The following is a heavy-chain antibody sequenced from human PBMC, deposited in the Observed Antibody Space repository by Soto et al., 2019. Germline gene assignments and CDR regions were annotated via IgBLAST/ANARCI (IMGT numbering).Heavy chain of an antibody. CDR2: IKQDGSEK. CDR3: ARDQVVGFWSDHYGMDV. J-gene: IGHJ6*02. CDR1: GFTFSSYW. V-gene: IGHV3-7*01. Sequence: HPGGSLRLSCAASGFTFSSYWMSWVRQAPGKGLEWVVNIKQDGSEKYYVDSVKGRFTISRDNAKNSLYLQMNSLRAEDTAVYYCARDQVVGFWSDHYGMDVWGQGTTVTVSS. D-gene: IGHD3-3*01.